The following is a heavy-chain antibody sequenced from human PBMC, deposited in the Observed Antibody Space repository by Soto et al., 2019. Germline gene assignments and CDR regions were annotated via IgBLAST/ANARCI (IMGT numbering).Heavy chain of an antibody. CDR2: IHHSGST. J-gene: IGHJ4*02. Sequence: QVQLQESGPGLVKPSETLSLTCTVSGGSIISYYWIWIRQSPEKGLEWIGYIHHSGSTLYNPSLNNRATVSLDRSNNQFSLKLTSVTAADTALYYCAREVRSNTGWYWDYWGQGTLVTVSS. D-gene: IGHD6-19*01. CDR1: GGSIISYY. V-gene: IGHV4-59*01. CDR3: AREVRSNTGWYWDY.